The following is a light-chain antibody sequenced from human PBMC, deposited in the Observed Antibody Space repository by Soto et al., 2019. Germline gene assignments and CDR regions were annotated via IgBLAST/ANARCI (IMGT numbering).Light chain of an antibody. CDR1: QAIRND. V-gene: IGKV1-6*01. CDR2: TAS. J-gene: IGKJ1*01. CDR3: LHDYSYPRT. Sequence: AIQMTQSPSSLSASVGDRVIITCRASQAIRNDLGWYQQKPGKAPKLLIYTASTLQSGVPSRFSGSGSGADFTLTICSLQPEDSATYYCLHDYSYPRTFGQGNKVEIK.